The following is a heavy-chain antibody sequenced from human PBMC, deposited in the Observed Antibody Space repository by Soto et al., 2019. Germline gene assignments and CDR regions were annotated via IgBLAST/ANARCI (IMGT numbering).Heavy chain of an antibody. CDR1: GGSISSYY. Sequence: SETLSLTCTVSGGSISSYYWSWIRQPPGKGLEWIGYIYYSGSTNYNPSLKSRVTISVDTSKNQFSLKLSSVTAADTAVYYCARDYPYFDYWGQGTLVTVSS. CDR2: IYYSGST. CDR3: ARDYPYFDY. V-gene: IGHV4-59*01. J-gene: IGHJ4*02.